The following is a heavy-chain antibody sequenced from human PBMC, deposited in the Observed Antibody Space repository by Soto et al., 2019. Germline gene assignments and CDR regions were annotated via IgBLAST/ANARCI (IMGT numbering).Heavy chain of an antibody. CDR2: INPNSGGT. D-gene: IGHD6-13*01. V-gene: IGHV1-2*02. Sequence: ASVKVSCKASGYTFTGYYMHWVRQAPGQGLEWMGWINPNSGGTNYAQKFQGRVTMTRDTSISTAYMELSRLRSDDTAVYYCARDDSSSYHTGKDYYYGMDVWGQGTTVTVSS. J-gene: IGHJ6*02. CDR3: ARDDSSSYHTGKDYYYGMDV. CDR1: GYTFTGYY.